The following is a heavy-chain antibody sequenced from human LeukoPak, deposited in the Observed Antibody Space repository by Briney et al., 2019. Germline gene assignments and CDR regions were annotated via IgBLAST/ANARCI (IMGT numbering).Heavy chain of an antibody. CDR3: ARDLFTIVRGIMDY. J-gene: IGHJ4*02. V-gene: IGHV3-9*03. D-gene: IGHD3-10*01. CDR2: ISWNSGSI. CDR1: GFTFDDYA. Sequence: GRSLRLSCAASGFTFDDYAMHWVRQAPGKGLEWVSGISWNSGSIGYVDSVKGRFTISRDNAKNSLYLQMNSLRAEDMALYYCARDLFTIVRGIMDYWGQGTLGTVSS.